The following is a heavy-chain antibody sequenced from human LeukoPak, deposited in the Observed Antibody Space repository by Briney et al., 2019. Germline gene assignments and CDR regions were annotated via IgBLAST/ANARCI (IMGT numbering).Heavy chain of an antibody. J-gene: IGHJ2*01. D-gene: IGHD3-22*01. CDR2: ISWNSGSI. CDR3: AKAGSKYYDSSGQVYPNWYFDL. CDR1: GFTFDDYA. V-gene: IGHV3-9*03. Sequence: GRSLRLSCAASGFTFDDYAMHWVRQAPGKGLEWVSGISWNSGSIGYADSVKGRFTISRDNAKNSLYLQMNSLRAEDMALYYCAKAGSKYYDSSGQVYPNWYFDLWGRGTLVTVSS.